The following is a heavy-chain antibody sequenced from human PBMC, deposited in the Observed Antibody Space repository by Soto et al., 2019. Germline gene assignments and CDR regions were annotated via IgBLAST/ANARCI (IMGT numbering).Heavy chain of an antibody. V-gene: IGHV3-23*01. D-gene: IGHD3-10*01. CDR1: GFTFSSYA. CDR2: ISGSGGST. CDR3: AKHLWFGEFDY. J-gene: IGHJ4*02. Sequence: EVQLLESGGGLVQPGGSLRLSCAASGFTFSSYAMSWVRQAPGKGLEWVSAISGSGGSTYYADSVKGRFTISRDNSKNTLYRQLKSLRAEDTAVYYCAKHLWFGEFDYWGQGTLVTVSS.